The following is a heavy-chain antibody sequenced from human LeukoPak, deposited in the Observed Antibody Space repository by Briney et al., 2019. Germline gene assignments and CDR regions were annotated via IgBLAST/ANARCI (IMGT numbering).Heavy chain of an antibody. CDR3: LRGDRRDY. Sequence: GESLRLSCAASGFTFSSYAMHWVRQAPGKGLEWVSSIDSSGGYMFYADSVKGRFIISRDNAKDSLYLQMNSLRVEDTAVYYCLRGDRRDYWGQGTLVTVSS. CDR1: GFTFSSYA. CDR2: IDSSGGYM. V-gene: IGHV3-21*06. J-gene: IGHJ4*02.